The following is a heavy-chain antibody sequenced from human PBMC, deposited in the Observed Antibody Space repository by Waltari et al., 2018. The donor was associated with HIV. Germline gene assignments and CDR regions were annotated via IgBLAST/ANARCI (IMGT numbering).Heavy chain of an antibody. CDR1: GFTFTMYS. CDR3: GRGRVEGDGSVYRPIDC. CDR2: MREDGSEK. D-gene: IGHD2-21*01. V-gene: IGHV3-7*01. Sequence: EVQLVESGGGLVQPGGSLRLSCEASGFTFTMYSMTWVRQAPGKGLEWVANMREDGSEKYYVDSVKGRFTISRDNAKNSLYLQMNSLRAEDTAVYYCGRGRVEGDGSVYRPIDCWGQGTLVTVSS. J-gene: IGHJ4*02.